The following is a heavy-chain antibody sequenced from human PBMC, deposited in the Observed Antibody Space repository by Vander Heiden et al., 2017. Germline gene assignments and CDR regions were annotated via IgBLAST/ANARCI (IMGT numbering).Heavy chain of an antibody. CDR3: ARDPSTMDGDYPRY. D-gene: IGHD4-17*01. V-gene: IGHV3-33*01. Sequence: QVQLVGSGGVVVQPGRALRLPCAASGFPFTTYGIHWGRQAPGRGLEWVAQIWYDGDNKYYADSVKGRFTISRDNSKNTVYLQMNSLRPDDTAVYYCARDPSTMDGDYPRYWGQGTLVNVS. J-gene: IGHJ4*02. CDR2: IWYDGDNK. CDR1: GFPFTTYG.